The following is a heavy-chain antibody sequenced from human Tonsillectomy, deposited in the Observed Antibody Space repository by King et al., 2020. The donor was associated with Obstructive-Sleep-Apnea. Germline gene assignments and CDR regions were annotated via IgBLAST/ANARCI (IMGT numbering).Heavy chain of an antibody. D-gene: IGHD3-22*01. Sequence: TLKESGPTLVKPTQTLTLTCTFSGFSLSTSGVGVGWIRQPPGKALEWLALIYWDDDKRYSPSLKSRLTITKDTSKNQVVLTMTNMDPVDTATYYCAHRGYYYDSSGSFDYWGQGTLVTVSS. J-gene: IGHJ4*02. CDR2: IYWDDDK. CDR3: AHRGYYYDSSGSFDY. CDR1: GFSLSTSGVG. V-gene: IGHV2-5*02.